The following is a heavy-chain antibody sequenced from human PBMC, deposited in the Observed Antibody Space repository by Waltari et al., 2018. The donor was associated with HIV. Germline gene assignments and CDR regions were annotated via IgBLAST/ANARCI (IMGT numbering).Heavy chain of an antibody. Sequence: VQLVESGGDLAQPGGSLRVYCVASGFTFSNYWMHWVRQVPGKRLVWVARINTDETIRTYAENVKGRFTISRDNGKNTLYLQMNSLRVEDTAVYYCVSSGLDVWGQGTTVNVSS. V-gene: IGHV3-74*01. CDR1: GFTFSNYW. CDR2: INTDETIR. J-gene: IGHJ6*02. CDR3: VSSGLDV.